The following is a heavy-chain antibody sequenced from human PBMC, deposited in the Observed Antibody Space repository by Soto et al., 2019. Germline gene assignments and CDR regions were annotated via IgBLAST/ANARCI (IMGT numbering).Heavy chain of an antibody. D-gene: IGHD2-2*01. V-gene: IGHV4-59*12. CDR1: GGSISSYY. Sequence: SETLSLTCTVSGGSISSYYWSWIRQPPGKGLEWIGYIYYSGSTNYNPSLKSRVTISVDKSKNQFSLKLSSVTAADTAVYYCARGWDIVVVPAAIDAFDIWGQGTMVTVSS. CDR2: IYYSGST. CDR3: ARGWDIVVVPAAIDAFDI. J-gene: IGHJ3*02.